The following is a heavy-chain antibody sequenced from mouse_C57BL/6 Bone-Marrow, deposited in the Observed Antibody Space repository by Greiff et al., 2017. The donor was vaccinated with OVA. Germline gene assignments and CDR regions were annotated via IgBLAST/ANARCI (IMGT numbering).Heavy chain of an antibody. Sequence: EVQLQQSGPGLVKPSQSLSLTCSVTGYSITSGYYWNWIRQFPGNKLEWMGYISYDGSNNYNPSLKNRISITRDTSKNQFFLKLNSVTTEDTATYYCARDGDDFYAMDYWGQGTSVTVSS. CDR3: ARDGDDFYAMDY. CDR1: GYSITSGYY. CDR2: ISYDGSN. J-gene: IGHJ4*01. V-gene: IGHV3-6*01.